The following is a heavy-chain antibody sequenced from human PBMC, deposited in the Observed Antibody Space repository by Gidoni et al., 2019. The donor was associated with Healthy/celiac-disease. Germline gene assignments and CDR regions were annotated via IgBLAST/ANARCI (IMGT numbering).Heavy chain of an antibody. Sequence: EVQLVESGGGLVKPGRSLRLACTASGSTFGTYALIWFRQGTGKGLEWVGFIRRKTYSGTRKYAASMKGRFNISRDDSKSIAYLQMNSLKTEDTAVYYCNRGKGYCSGGSCYYGYWGQGTLVTVSS. V-gene: IGHV3-49*05. CDR2: IRRKTYSGTR. CDR3: NRGKGYCSGGSCYYGY. J-gene: IGHJ4*02. D-gene: IGHD2-15*01. CDR1: GSTFGTYA.